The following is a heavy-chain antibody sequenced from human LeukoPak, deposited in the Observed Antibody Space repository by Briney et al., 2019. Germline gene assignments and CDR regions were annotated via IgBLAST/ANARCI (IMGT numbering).Heavy chain of an antibody. CDR1: GGSISNSSHY. J-gene: IGHJ4*02. Sequence: SETLSLTCTVSGGSISNSSHYWGWIRQPPGKGLEWIGYIYYSGSTNYNPSLKSRVTISVDTSKNQFSLKLSSVTAADTAVYYCARGYCSSTSCPLSWGQGTLVTVSS. D-gene: IGHD2-2*01. V-gene: IGHV4-61*05. CDR2: IYYSGST. CDR3: ARGYCSSTSCPLS.